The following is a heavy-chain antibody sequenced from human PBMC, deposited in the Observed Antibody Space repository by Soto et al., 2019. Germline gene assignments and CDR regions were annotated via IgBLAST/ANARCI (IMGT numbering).Heavy chain of an antibody. CDR2: ISSSSSYI. CDR1: GFTFSSYS. V-gene: IGHV3-21*01. D-gene: IGHD3-16*01. Sequence: ESGGGLVKPGGSLRLSCAASGFTFSSYSMNWVRQAPGKGLEWVSSISSSSSYIYYADSVKGRFIISRDNAKNPLYLQMNSLRAEDTAVYYCARLGGGVVGHGYYFDYWGQGTLVTVSS. CDR3: ARLGGGVVGHGYYFDY. J-gene: IGHJ4*02.